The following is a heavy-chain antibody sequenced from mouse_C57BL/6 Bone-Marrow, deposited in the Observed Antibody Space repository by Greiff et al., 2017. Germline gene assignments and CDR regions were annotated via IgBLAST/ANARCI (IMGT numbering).Heavy chain of an antibody. D-gene: IGHD2-1*01. CDR3: ARDELPWFAY. CDR2: ISYDGSN. V-gene: IGHV3-6*01. J-gene: IGHJ3*01. Sequence: EVKLVESGPGLVKPSQSLSLTCSVTGYSITSGYYWNWIRQFPGNKLEWMGNISYDGSNNYNPSLKNRISITRDTSKNQFFLKLNSVTTEDTATYYCARDELPWFAYWGQGTLVTVSA. CDR1: GYSITSGYY.